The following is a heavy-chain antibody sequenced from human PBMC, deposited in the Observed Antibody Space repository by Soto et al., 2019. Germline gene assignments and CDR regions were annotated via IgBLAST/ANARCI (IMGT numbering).Heavy chain of an antibody. CDR2: IYYSGNT. CDR3: ARDREYYDSNGLSLDY. J-gene: IGHJ4*02. Sequence: PSETLSLTCTVSGASINDYYWSWIRQPPGKGLEWIGYIYYSGNTNYNPSLKSRVTISVDTSENKVSLKLSSVTAADTAVYYCARDREYYDSNGLSLDYWGQGTLVTV. V-gene: IGHV4-59*01. CDR1: GASINDYY. D-gene: IGHD3-22*01.